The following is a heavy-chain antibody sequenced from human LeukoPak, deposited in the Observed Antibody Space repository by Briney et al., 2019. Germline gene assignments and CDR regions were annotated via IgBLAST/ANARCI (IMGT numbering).Heavy chain of an antibody. CDR2: INYSGST. CDR1: GGSIRSYY. V-gene: IGHV4-59*01. Sequence: PSETLSLTCTVSGGSIRSYYWSCLRQPPGKGLEWIGYINYSGSTSYNPSLRSRVTISVDTSKNQFSLKLSSVTAADTAVYYCTSSTTGGWFDPWGQGTLVTVSS. J-gene: IGHJ5*02. D-gene: IGHD2/OR15-2a*01. CDR3: TSSTTGGWFDP.